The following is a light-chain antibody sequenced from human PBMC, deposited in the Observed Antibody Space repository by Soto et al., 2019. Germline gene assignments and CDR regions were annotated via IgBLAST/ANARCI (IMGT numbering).Light chain of an antibody. J-gene: IGLJ1*01. CDR1: KLGDNY. V-gene: IGLV3-1*01. Sequence: SYELTQPPSVSVSPGQTASITSSGDKLGDNYVCWYQQKPGQSPVLVIYQDTKRPSGIPERFSGSNSGNTATLTISGTQALDEAYYYCQAWDSSTPLFVFGTGTKLTVL. CDR3: QAWDSSTPLFV. CDR2: QDT.